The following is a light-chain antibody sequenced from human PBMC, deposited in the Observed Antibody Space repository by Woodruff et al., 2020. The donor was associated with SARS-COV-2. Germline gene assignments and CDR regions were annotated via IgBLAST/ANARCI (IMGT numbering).Light chain of an antibody. J-gene: IGLJ3*02. V-gene: IGLV3-19*01. CDR1: SLRSYY. Sequence: CEGDSLRSYYASWYQQKPGQAPVLVIYGKNNRPSGIPDRFSGSSSGNTASLTITGAQAEDEADYYCNSRDSSGNHNWVFGGGT. CDR2: GKN. CDR3: NSRDSSGNHNWV.